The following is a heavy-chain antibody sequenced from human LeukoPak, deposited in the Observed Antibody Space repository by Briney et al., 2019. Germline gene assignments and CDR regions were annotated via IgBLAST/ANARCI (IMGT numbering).Heavy chain of an antibody. V-gene: IGHV3-33*01. CDR2: IWYDGSNK. J-gene: IGHJ4*02. Sequence: PGGSLRLSCAASGFTFGSYGMHWVRQAPGKGLEWVAVIWYDGSNKYYADSVKGRFTISRDNSKNTLYLQMNSLRAEDTAVYYCARDRVGYSGYDTLDYWGQGTLVTVSS. D-gene: IGHD5-12*01. CDR1: GFTFGSYG. CDR3: ARDRVGYSGYDTLDY.